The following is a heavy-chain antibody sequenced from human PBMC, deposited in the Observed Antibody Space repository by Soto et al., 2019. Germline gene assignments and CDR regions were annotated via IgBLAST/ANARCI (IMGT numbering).Heavy chain of an antibody. V-gene: IGHV1-69*12. D-gene: IGHD3-22*01. J-gene: IGHJ4*02. CDR3: ARAYYYDSSGPAHFDY. CDR2: IIPIFGTA. Sequence: QVQLVQSGAEVKKPGSSVKVSCKASGGTFSSYAISWVRQAPGQGLEWMGGIIPIFGTANYAQKSQGRVTIAADESTSTAYMELSSLRSEDTAVYYCARAYYYDSSGPAHFDYWGQGTLVTVSS. CDR1: GGTFSSYA.